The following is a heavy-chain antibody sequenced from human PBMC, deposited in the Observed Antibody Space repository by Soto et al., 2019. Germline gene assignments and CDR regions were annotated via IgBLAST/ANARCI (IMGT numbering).Heavy chain of an antibody. CDR1: GDSVSSGLYY. V-gene: IGHV4-61*01. J-gene: IGHJ5*02. CDR2: IYHSGTT. D-gene: IGHD3-22*01. CDR3: ARVSFYYDNSGYAVEWLDP. Sequence: PSETLSLTCSVSGDSVSSGLYYWSWIRQPPGKGLEWIGYIYHSGTTKYNPSLKSPVTISVDTSKNQFSLKMSLVTAADTAIYYCARVSFYYDNSGYAVEWLDPWGQGTLVTVYS.